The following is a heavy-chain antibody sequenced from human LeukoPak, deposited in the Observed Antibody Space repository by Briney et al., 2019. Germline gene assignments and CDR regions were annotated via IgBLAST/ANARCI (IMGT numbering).Heavy chain of an antibody. Sequence: PGRCLRLSCAAAAFTFTSYWMHSVRQVRGKGLVWVSRINSDGSHTSYADSVTGRFIISRCNSKNTLYVQRNSLRAEDTALYFCSSGSVHAFDIWGRGTMVTVSS. CDR2: INSDGSHT. J-gene: IGHJ3*02. V-gene: IGHV3-74*01. D-gene: IGHD3-10*01. CDR3: SSGSVHAFDI. CDR1: AFTFTSYW.